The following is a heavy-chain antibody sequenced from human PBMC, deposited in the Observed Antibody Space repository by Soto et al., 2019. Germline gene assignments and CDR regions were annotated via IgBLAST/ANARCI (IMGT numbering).Heavy chain of an antibody. V-gene: IGHV1-69*01. CDR1: GGTFSSYA. D-gene: IGHD2-15*01. Sequence: QVQLVQSGAEVKKPGSSVKVSCKASGGTFSSYAISWVRQAHGQGLEWLGGIIPIFGTANYAQKFQGRVTITADESTSTAYMELSSRRFDDTAVYYCAREPTGYCSGCSCYDYWGQGPLVSVSS. CDR3: AREPTGYCSGCSCYDY. CDR2: IIPIFGTA. J-gene: IGHJ4*02.